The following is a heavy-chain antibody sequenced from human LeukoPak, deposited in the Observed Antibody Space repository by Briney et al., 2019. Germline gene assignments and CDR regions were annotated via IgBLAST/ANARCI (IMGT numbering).Heavy chain of an antibody. D-gene: IGHD3-3*01. CDR1: GGSFSGYY. J-gene: IGHJ4*02. Sequence: SETLSLTCAVYGGSFSGYYWSWIRRPPGKGLEWIGEINHSGSTNYNPSLKSRVTISVDTSKNQFSLKLSSVTAADTAVYYCARGYDFWSGCFDYWGQGTLVTVSS. CDR2: INHSGST. CDR3: ARGYDFWSGCFDY. V-gene: IGHV4-34*01.